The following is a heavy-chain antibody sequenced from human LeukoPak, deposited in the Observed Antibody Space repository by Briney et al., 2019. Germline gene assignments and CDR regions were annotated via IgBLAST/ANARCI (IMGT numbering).Heavy chain of an antibody. CDR1: GFTFGSSG. CDR3: ATETIGRHYDY. CDR2: IGSTGSDR. J-gene: IGHJ4*02. D-gene: IGHD1-14*01. Sequence: GGSLRLSCAASGFTFGSSGINWVGQAPGRELKWVASIGSTGSDRYYADSVKGRFTISRDNAKTSLYLHINSLRVEDTAVYYCATETIGRHYDYLGQGTLLTVSS. V-gene: IGHV3-21*01.